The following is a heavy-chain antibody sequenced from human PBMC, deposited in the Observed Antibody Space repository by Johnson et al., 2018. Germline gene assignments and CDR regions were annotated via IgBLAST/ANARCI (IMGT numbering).Heavy chain of an antibody. CDR3: ARYRMFGDDSGMDV. D-gene: IGHD3-10*02. CDR2: IYPGDSDT. V-gene: IGHV5-51*03. J-gene: IGHJ6*02. CDR1: EYNFANYW. Sequence: VQLVQSGTEVKKPGESLRISCKGAEYNFANYWIAWVRQMPGKGLEWMEVIYPGDSDTTYSPSFQGHVTISADKSINTAYLQWSSMKASDTAVCYCARYRMFGDDSGMDVWGQGTTVTVSS.